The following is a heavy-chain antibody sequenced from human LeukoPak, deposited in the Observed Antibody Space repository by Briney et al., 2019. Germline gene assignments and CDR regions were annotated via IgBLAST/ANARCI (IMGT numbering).Heavy chain of an antibody. CDR1: GGSISSGDYY. Sequence: PSETLSLTCTVSGGSISSGDYYWSWIRQPPGKGLEWIGYIYYSGSTYYNPSLKSRVTISVDTSKNQFSLKLSSVTAPDTAVYYCARDACSSTSCRYDYWGQGTLVTVSS. CDR3: ARDACSSTSCRYDY. D-gene: IGHD2-2*01. V-gene: IGHV4-30-4*08. J-gene: IGHJ4*02. CDR2: IYYSGST.